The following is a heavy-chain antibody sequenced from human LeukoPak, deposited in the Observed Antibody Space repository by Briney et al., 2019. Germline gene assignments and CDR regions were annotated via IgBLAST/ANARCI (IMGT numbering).Heavy chain of an antibody. CDR2: ISAYNGNT. J-gene: IGHJ4*02. Sequence: PQASVKVSCKASGYTFTSYGISWVRQAPGQGLEWMGWISAYNGNTNYAQKLQGRVTMTTDTSTSTAYMELRSLRSDDTAVYYCARDRGGRTQGHSSSFDYWGQGTLVTVSS. CDR3: ARDRGGRTQGHSSSFDY. V-gene: IGHV1-18*01. D-gene: IGHD6-13*01. CDR1: GYTFTSYG.